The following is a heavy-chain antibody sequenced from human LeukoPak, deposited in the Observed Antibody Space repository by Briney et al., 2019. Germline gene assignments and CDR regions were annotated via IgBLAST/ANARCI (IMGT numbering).Heavy chain of an antibody. V-gene: IGHV3-64D*06. CDR3: APGKFDY. Sequence: PGGSLRLSCSASGFTFNTYAMHWVRQAPGKGLEYVSAIDHNGGTTYYADSVKGRFTISRDNSKNTLYLQMSILRTEDTAVYYCAPGKFDYWGQGTLVTVSS. CDR1: GFTFNTYA. J-gene: IGHJ4*02. CDR2: IDHNGGTT.